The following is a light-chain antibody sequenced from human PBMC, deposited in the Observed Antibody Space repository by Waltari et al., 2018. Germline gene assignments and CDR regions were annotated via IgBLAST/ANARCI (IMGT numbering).Light chain of an antibody. CDR3: NSHSTTTPVV. Sequence: QSALTQPASVSGSPGQSITISCTGTSPDVGSYNYVSWYQPYPGKAPQLRIYDVTPRPSGISTRFSGSKSGNTASLTISGLHAEDEADYFCNSHSTTTPVVFGGGTKVTVL. J-gene: IGLJ2*01. CDR2: DVT. CDR1: SPDVGSYNY. V-gene: IGLV2-14*03.